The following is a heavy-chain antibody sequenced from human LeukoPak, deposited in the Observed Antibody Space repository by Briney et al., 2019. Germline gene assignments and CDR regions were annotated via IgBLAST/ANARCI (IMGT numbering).Heavy chain of an antibody. CDR1: GYTFTGYY. CDR3: ARGSVWELLNYYYYMDV. CDR2: INPNSGGT. Sequence: ASVKVSCKASGYTFTGYYMHWVRQAPGQGLEWMGWINPNSGGTNYAQKFQGRVTMTRDTSIRTAYMELSRLRSDDTAVYYCARGSVWELLNYYYYMDVWGKGTTVTVSS. V-gene: IGHV1-2*02. D-gene: IGHD1-26*01. J-gene: IGHJ6*03.